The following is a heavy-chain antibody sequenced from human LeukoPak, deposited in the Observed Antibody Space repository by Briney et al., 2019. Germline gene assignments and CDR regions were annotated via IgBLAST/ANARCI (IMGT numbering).Heavy chain of an antibody. CDR1: GGSISSSYYY. CDR3: ARVVITFGYAFDI. V-gene: IGHV4-31*03. D-gene: IGHD3-16*01. Sequence: PSETLSLTCTVSGGSISSSYYYWGWIRQPPGKGLEWIGYIYYSGSTYYNPSLKSRVTISVDTSKNQFSLKLSSVTAADTAVYYCARVVITFGYAFDIWGQGTMVTVSS. CDR2: IYYSGST. J-gene: IGHJ3*02.